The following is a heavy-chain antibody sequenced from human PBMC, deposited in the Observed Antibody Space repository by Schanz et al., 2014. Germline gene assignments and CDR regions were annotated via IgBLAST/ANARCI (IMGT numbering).Heavy chain of an antibody. V-gene: IGHV4-4*02. J-gene: IGHJ4*02. D-gene: IGHD1-1*01. CDR2: IYETGRT. Sequence: QVQLQESGPGLVKPSGTLSLTCTISRGSIGSTNWWSWLRQSPRRGLEWISDIYETGRTNYTPSRGIGVPVSGDKPPTHFPRSLTAVTAADTAVYYCARLEYTSGWQGFDYWGQGILVTVSP. CDR1: RGSIGSTNW. CDR3: ARLEYTSGWQGFDY.